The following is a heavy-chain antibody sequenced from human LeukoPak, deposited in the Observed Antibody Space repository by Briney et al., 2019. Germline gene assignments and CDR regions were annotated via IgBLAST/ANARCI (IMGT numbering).Heavy chain of an antibody. CDR2: INGGNGYT. CDR3: ARAGYYDSSGSSYTFDI. V-gene: IGHV1-3*01. Sequence: GASVKVSCKASGHSFTNNAIQWVRQAPGQRLEWMGWINGGNGYTKYSQKFQDRVTLTRDRSASTAYMELSSLRSEDTAVYYCARAGYYDSSGSSYTFDIWGQGTMVTVSS. D-gene: IGHD3-22*01. J-gene: IGHJ3*02. CDR1: GHSFTNNA.